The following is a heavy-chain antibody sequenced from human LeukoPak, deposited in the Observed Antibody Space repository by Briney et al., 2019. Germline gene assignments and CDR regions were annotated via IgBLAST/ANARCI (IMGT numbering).Heavy chain of an antibody. CDR3: AKDGFLEWLARPQWVYYMDV. CDR1: GFSFSSYA. CDR2: ISGSGGST. D-gene: IGHD3-3*01. Sequence: GGSLRLSCAASGFSFSSYAMSWVRQAPGKGLEWVSAISGSGGSTYYADSVKGRFTISRDNSKNTLYLQMNSLRAEDTAVYYCAKDGFLEWLARPQWVYYMDVWGKGTTVTVSS. V-gene: IGHV3-23*01. J-gene: IGHJ6*03.